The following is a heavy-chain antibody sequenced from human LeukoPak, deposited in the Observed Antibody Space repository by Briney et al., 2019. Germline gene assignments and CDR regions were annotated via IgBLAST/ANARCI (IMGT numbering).Heavy chain of an antibody. D-gene: IGHD3-3*01. J-gene: IGHJ3*02. V-gene: IGHV3-20*04. Sequence: GGSLRLSCAASGFTFSSYEMNWVRQAPGKGLEWVSGINWNGGSTGYADSVKGRFTISRDNAKNSLYLQMNSLRAEDTALYYCARAITIFGVVITHAFDIWGQGTMVTVSS. CDR1: GFTFSSYE. CDR3: ARAITIFGVVITHAFDI. CDR2: INWNGGST.